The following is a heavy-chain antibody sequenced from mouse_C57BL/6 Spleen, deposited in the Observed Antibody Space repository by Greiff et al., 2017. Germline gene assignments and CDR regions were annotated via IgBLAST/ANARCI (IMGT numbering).Heavy chain of an antibody. D-gene: IGHD2-1*01. Sequence: QVQLQQSGAELARPGASVKLSCKASGYTFTSYGISWVKQRPGQGLEWIGEIYPRSGNTYYNEKFKGKAKLTADKSSSTAYMELRSLTSEDSAVYFCARVGIYYGNSDYWGQGTTLTVSS. CDR2: IYPRSGNT. J-gene: IGHJ2*01. CDR1: GYTFTSYG. CDR3: ARVGIYYGNSDY. V-gene: IGHV1-81*01.